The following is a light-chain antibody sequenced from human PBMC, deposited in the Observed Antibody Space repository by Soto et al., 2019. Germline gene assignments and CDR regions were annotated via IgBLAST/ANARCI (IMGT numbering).Light chain of an antibody. CDR1: TGAVTSDYY. Sequence: QTVVTQEPSLTVSPVGTVTLTCALTTGAVTSDYYPNWFQRKPGQALRTLIYRTNNKHSWTPARFSGSLLGGKAALTLSGVQPEEEADYYCVLLCSGEWVFGGGTKLTVL. J-gene: IGLJ3*02. CDR3: VLLCSGEWV. V-gene: IGLV7-43*01. CDR2: RTN.